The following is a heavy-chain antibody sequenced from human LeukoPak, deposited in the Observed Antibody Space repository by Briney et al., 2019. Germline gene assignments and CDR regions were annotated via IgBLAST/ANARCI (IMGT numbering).Heavy chain of an antibody. D-gene: IGHD6-19*01. CDR3: ASGAGWLIDY. V-gene: IGHV4-4*08. Sequence: SETLSLTCTVSGGHIDSFFWNWIRQPPGKGLEGIGYIDNSGSTKYSPSLKSRITMSRDTSRKQFSLKLTSVTAADTAMYYCASGAGWLIDYWGQGTLVSVSS. CDR1: GGHIDSFF. J-gene: IGHJ4*02. CDR2: IDNSGST.